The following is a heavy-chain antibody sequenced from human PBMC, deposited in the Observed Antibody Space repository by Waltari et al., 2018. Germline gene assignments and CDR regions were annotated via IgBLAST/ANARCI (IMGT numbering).Heavy chain of an antibody. V-gene: IGHV1-69*01. J-gene: IGHJ4*02. CDR3: ARDLHDYVWGSYRYTGGY. D-gene: IGHD3-16*02. CDR2: SIPIFGTA. Sequence: QVQLVQSGAEVKKPGSSVKVSCKASGGTFSSYAISWVRQAPGQGLGWMGASIPIFGTANYAQKFQGRVTITADESTSTAYMELSSLRSEDTAVYYCARDLHDYVWGSYRYTGGYWGQGTLVTVSS. CDR1: GGTFSSYA.